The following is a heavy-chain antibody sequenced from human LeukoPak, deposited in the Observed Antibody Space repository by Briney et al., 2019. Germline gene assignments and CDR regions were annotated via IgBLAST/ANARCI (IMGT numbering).Heavy chain of an antibody. CDR3: ARDGRPRAAAALSSDH. Sequence: ASGRVSCKASGYSFSSYYMQWVRQAPGHGLEWMGIINPSSGSTSYAQKFQGRVTMTRDTSTSAVYMDLTRLRSEDTAIYYCARDGRPRAAAALSSDHWGQGTLVTVSS. CDR1: GYSFSSYY. CDR2: INPSSGST. D-gene: IGHD6-13*01. V-gene: IGHV1-46*01. J-gene: IGHJ4*02.